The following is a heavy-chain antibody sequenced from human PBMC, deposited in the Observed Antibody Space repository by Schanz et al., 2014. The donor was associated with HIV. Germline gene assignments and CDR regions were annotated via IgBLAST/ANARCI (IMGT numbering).Heavy chain of an antibody. J-gene: IGHJ2*01. V-gene: IGHV3-74*01. CDR1: GFTFSDYA. Sequence: EVQLLDSGGGLVKPGGSLRLSRAASGFTFSDYAMGWVRQAPGEGLEWVSRINALGTTTAYADSVKGRFAISRDNAKRTLYLQMNSLRAEESAVFYCARESNGAFDLWGRGTLVTVSS. CDR3: ARESNGAFDL. CDR2: INALGTTT.